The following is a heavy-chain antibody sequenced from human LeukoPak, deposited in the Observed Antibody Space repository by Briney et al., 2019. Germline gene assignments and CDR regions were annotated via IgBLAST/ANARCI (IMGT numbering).Heavy chain of an antibody. Sequence: SETLSLTCAVSGGSISSGSYSWSWIRQPPGKGLEWIGYIYPRGSTYYNPSLKSRVTMSLDRSANQFSLNLSSVPAADTAVYYCARFSPRAMGNYFDFWGQGTLVTVSS. J-gene: IGHJ4*02. CDR1: GGSISSGSYS. CDR3: ARFSPRAMGNYFDF. V-gene: IGHV4-30-2*01. D-gene: IGHD7-27*01. CDR2: IYPRGST.